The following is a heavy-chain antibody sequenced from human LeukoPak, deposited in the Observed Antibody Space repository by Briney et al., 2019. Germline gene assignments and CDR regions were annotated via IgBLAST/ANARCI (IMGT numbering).Heavy chain of an antibody. CDR3: ATPLDYYDSSGYHQGGD. D-gene: IGHD3-22*01. CDR1: GLTFTDYW. J-gene: IGHJ4*02. CDR2: IKQDGSEK. V-gene: IGHV3-7*03. Sequence: AGGSLRLSCAVSGLTFTDYWMSWVRQAPGKGLEWVANIKQDGSEKNYVDSVKGRFSISRDNAKNSLYLQMNSLRGDDTAVYYCATPLDYYDSSGYHQGGDWGQGTLVTVSS.